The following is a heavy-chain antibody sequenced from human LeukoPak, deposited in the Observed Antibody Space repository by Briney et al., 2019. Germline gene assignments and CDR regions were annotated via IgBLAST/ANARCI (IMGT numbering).Heavy chain of an antibody. J-gene: IGHJ4*02. D-gene: IGHD3-10*01. CDR2: ISGSGDNT. CDR1: GFTFSSHG. Sequence: GGSLRLSCAASGFTFSSHGMSWVRQAPGKGLEWVSTISGSGDNTYYADSVKGRFTISRDNAKNSLYLQMNSLRAEDTAVYYCARDYGVFDYWGQGTLVTVSS. V-gene: IGHV3-23*01. CDR3: ARDYGVFDY.